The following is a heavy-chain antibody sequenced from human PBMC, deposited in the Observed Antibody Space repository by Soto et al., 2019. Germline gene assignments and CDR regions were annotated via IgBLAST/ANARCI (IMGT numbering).Heavy chain of an antibody. CDR2: IYYSGST. J-gene: IGHJ6*03. Sequence: SETLSLTCTVSGGSISSYYWSWIRQPPGKGLEWIGYIYYSGSTNYNPSLKSRVTISVDTSKNQFSLKLSSVTAADTAVYYCARRAVMPYHYYYYMDVWGKGTTVTVSS. CDR3: ARRAVMPYHYYYYMDV. V-gene: IGHV4-59*08. D-gene: IGHD2-2*01. CDR1: GGSISSYY.